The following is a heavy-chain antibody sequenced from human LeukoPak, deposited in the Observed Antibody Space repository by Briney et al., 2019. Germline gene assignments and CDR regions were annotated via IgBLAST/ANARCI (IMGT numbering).Heavy chain of an antibody. J-gene: IGHJ4*02. CDR3: ARVRGPTVTTMYFDY. Sequence: GGSLRLSCAASGFTFVSHGMIWVRQAPGKGLEWLSYISPGSTTINSADSVKDRFTTSRDKAKSSLFLQMNSLRAEDTAVYYCARVRGPTVTTMYFDYWGQGALVTVPS. CDR1: GFTFVSHG. V-gene: IGHV3-48*01. CDR2: ISPGSTTI. D-gene: IGHD4-17*01.